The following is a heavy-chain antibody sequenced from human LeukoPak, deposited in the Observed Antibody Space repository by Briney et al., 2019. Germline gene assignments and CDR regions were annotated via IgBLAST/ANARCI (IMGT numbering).Heavy chain of an antibody. D-gene: IGHD3-10*01. CDR3: ARAPMGRGALY. CDR2: MNPVSGNA. V-gene: IGHV1-8*02. J-gene: IGHJ4*02. CDR1: GYTFTSYG. Sequence: ASVKVSCKASGYTFTSYGISWVRQAPGQGLEWMGWMNPVSGNAGSAQKFQGRVTLTRDTSMSTAYMEVTSLRSDDTASYYCARAPMGRGALYWGQGTLVTVNS.